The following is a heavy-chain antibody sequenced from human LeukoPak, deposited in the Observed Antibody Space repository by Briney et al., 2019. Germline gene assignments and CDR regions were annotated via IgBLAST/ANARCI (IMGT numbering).Heavy chain of an antibody. J-gene: IGHJ4*02. D-gene: IGHD6-19*01. CDR1: GFTFSILP. V-gene: IGHV3-64D*06. CDR3: VTQISGWVY. CDR2: SSANGGST. Sequence: PGGSLRLSCSASGFTFSILPMHWVRQAPGKGLEYVSGSSANGGSTYSADSVKGRFIISRDNSKNTVYLQMSSLRPEDTALYYCVTQISGWVYWGQGTLVTVSS.